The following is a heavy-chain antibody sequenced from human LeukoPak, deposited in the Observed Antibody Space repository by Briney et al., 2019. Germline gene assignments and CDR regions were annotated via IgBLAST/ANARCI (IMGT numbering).Heavy chain of an antibody. D-gene: IGHD1-26*01. Sequence: PGGSLRLSCAASGFTFSSYAMHWVRQAPGKGREWVAVISYDGSNKYYADSVKGRFTISRDNSKNTLYLQMNSLRAEDTAVYYCARDGSIVGATTWFDPWGQGTLVTVSS. J-gene: IGHJ5*02. CDR3: ARDGSIVGATTWFDP. CDR1: GFTFSSYA. V-gene: IGHV3-30-3*01. CDR2: ISYDGSNK.